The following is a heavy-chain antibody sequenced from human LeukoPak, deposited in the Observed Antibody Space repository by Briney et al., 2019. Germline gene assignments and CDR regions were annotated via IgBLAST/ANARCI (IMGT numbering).Heavy chain of an antibody. CDR3: ARHGRSAITAFDI. CDR2: IYYSGST. Sequence: SETLSLTCAVYGGSFSGYYWSWIRQPPGKGLEWVGSIYYSGSTYYNPSLKSRITVSVDTSKKQLSLKLSSVTAADTAVYYCARHGRSAITAFDIWGLGTMVAVSS. CDR1: GGSFSGYY. D-gene: IGHD1-14*01. V-gene: IGHV4-34*01. J-gene: IGHJ3*02.